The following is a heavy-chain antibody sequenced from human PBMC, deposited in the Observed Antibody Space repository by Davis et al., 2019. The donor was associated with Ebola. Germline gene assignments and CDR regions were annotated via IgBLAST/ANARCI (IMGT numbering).Heavy chain of an antibody. CDR3: AKDLELVISHVDY. D-gene: IGHD3-10*01. Sequence: PSETLSLTCTVSGGSISSSSYYWGWFRQAPGKGLEWVSAISGSGGSTYYADSVKGRFTISRDNSKNTLYLQMNSLRAEDTAVYYCAKDLELVISHVDYWGQGTLVTVSS. V-gene: IGHV3-23*01. CDR1: GGSISSSSYY. J-gene: IGHJ4*02. CDR2: ISGSGGST.